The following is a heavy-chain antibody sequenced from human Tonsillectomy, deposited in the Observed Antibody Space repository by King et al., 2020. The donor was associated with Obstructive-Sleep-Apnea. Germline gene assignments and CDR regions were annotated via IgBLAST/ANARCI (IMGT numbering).Heavy chain of an antibody. CDR3: ARLMAAAGTNCYDDMDV. Sequence: QVQLQQWGAGLLKPSETLSLTCAVYGGSFSDFYWSWIRQPPGKGLEWIGEINHSGSTNYNPSLKSRVTISVDTSKIQFSLKLSSGTAADTAACYCARLMAAAGTNCYDDMDVWGQGTTVTVSS. CDR1: GGSFSDFY. CDR2: INHSGST. V-gene: IGHV4-34*01. D-gene: IGHD6-13*01. J-gene: IGHJ6*02.